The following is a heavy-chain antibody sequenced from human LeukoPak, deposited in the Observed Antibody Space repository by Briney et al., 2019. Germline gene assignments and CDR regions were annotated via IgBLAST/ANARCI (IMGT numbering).Heavy chain of an antibody. D-gene: IGHD6-19*01. Sequence: PSETLSLTCTVSGGSISSYYWSWIRQPPGKGLEWIGYIYYSGSTNYNPSLKSRVTMSVDTSKNQFSLKLSSVTAADTAVYYCARIDRAVAGTIDYWGQGTLVTVSS. CDR2: IYYSGST. CDR1: GGSISSYY. J-gene: IGHJ4*02. CDR3: ARIDRAVAGTIDY. V-gene: IGHV4-59*08.